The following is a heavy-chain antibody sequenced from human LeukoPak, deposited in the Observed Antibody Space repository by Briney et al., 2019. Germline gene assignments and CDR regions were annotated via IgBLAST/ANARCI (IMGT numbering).Heavy chain of an antibody. V-gene: IGHV1-69*05. Sequence: SVKASCKASGGTFSSYAIGWVRQAPGQGLEWMGGIIPIFGTANYAQKFQGRVTITTDESTSTAYMELSSLRSEDTAVYYCARGPELERFDYWGQGTLVTVSS. D-gene: IGHD1-1*01. CDR3: ARGPELERFDY. CDR2: IIPIFGTA. J-gene: IGHJ4*02. CDR1: GGTFSSYA.